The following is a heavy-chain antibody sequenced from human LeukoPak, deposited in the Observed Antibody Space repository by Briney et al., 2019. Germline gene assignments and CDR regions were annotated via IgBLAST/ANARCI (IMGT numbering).Heavy chain of an antibody. Sequence: GGSLRLPCAASGFTFSTYTMNWVRQAPGKGLEWVSYISSSSSYIYYADSVKGRFTISRDNAKNSLYLQMNSLRAEDTAVYYCARGPYSYGLNWLDPWGQGTLVTVSS. CDR1: GFTFSTYT. V-gene: IGHV3-21*01. D-gene: IGHD5-18*01. CDR2: ISSSSSYI. CDR3: ARGPYSYGLNWLDP. J-gene: IGHJ5*02.